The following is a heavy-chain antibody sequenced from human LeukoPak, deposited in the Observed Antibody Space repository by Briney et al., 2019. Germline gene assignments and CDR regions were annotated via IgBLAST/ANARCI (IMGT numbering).Heavy chain of an antibody. CDR2: ISSSSGYI. J-gene: IGHJ4*02. Sequence: PGGSLRLSCAASGFTFNSYGMNWVRQTPGKGLEWVSSISSSSGYINYADSVKGRFTVSRDNAKNSLYLQMNSLRAEDTAVYYCARDSGYCSSTGCYVHYFDYWGQGTLVTVSS. D-gene: IGHD2-2*01. CDR3: ARDSGYCSSTGCYVHYFDY. V-gene: IGHV3-21*01. CDR1: GFTFNSYG.